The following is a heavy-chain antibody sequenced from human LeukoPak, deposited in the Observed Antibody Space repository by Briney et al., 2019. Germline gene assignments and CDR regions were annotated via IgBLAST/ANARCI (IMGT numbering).Heavy chain of an antibody. CDR3: ATVSSQYSTISDY. Sequence: ASVKVSCKVSGYTLTELSMHWVRQAPGKGLEWMGGFDPEDGETIYAQKFQGRVTMTEDTSTDTAYMEPSSLRSEDTAVYYCATVSSQYSTISDYWGQGTLVTVSS. CDR1: GYTLTELS. D-gene: IGHD6-6*01. V-gene: IGHV1-24*01. J-gene: IGHJ4*02. CDR2: FDPEDGET.